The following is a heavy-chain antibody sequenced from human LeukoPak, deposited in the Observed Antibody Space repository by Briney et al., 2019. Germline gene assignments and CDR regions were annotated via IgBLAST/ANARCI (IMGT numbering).Heavy chain of an antibody. CDR2: IYYGGST. J-gene: IGHJ5*02. CDR3: ARDGSSWKYNWFDP. V-gene: IGHV4-31*03. Sequence: SETLSLTCTVSGGSISSGGYYWSWIRQHPGKGLEWIGYIYYGGSTYYNPSLKSRVTISVDTSKNQFSLKLSSVTAADTAVYYCARDGSSWKYNWFDPWGQGTLVTVSS. D-gene: IGHD6-13*01. CDR1: GGSISSGGYY.